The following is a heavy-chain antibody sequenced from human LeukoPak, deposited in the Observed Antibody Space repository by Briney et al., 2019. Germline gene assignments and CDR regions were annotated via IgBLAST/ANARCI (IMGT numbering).Heavy chain of an antibody. V-gene: IGHV4-39*07. CDR2: IYYSGST. CDR1: GGSISSSSYY. J-gene: IGHJ3*02. CDR3: ARVEWLVSAFDI. Sequence: SETLSLTCTVSGGSISSSSYYWGWIRQPPGKGLEWIGSIYYSGSTYYNPSLKSRVTISVDTSKNQFSLKLSSVTAADTAVYYCARVEWLVSAFDIWGQGTMVTVSS. D-gene: IGHD6-19*01.